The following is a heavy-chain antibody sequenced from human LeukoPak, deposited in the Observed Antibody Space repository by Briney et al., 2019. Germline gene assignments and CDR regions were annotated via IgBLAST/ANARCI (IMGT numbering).Heavy chain of an antibody. Sequence: ASVKVSCKASGYTFTGYYMHWVRQAPGQGLEWMGWINPNSGGTNYAQKFQGRVTTTRDTSISTAYMELSRLRSDDTAVYYCARNMVRGVIIPTIFDYWGQGTLVTVSS. J-gene: IGHJ4*02. CDR3: ARNMVRGVIIPTIFDY. CDR2: INPNSGGT. V-gene: IGHV1-2*02. D-gene: IGHD3-10*01. CDR1: GYTFTGYY.